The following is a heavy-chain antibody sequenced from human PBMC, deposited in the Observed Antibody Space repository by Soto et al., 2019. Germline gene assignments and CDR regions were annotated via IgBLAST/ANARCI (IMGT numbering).Heavy chain of an antibody. V-gene: IGHV4-34*01. Sequence: LETLSLTCAVYGGSFSGYYWSWIRQPPGKGLEWIGEINHSGSTNYNPSLKSRVTISVDTSKNQFSLKLSSVTAADTAVYYCARDRNRRNYFDYWGQGTLVTVSS. CDR3: ARDRNRRNYFDY. J-gene: IGHJ4*02. CDR2: INHSGST. CDR1: GGSFSGYY.